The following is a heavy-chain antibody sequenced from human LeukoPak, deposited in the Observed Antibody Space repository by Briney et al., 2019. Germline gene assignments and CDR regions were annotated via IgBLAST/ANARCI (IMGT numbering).Heavy chain of an antibody. V-gene: IGHV4-31*03. Sequence: SETLSLTCTVSAGSISSGGYYWSWIRQHPGKGLEWIGYIYYSGSTYYNPSLKSRVTISIETSKNQFSLKLSSVTAADTAVYYCARARGWYCNSGSCYLDYWGQGTLVTVSS. CDR3: ARARGWYCNSGSCYLDY. D-gene: IGHD2/OR15-2a*01. J-gene: IGHJ4*02. CDR1: AGSISSGGYY. CDR2: IYYSGST.